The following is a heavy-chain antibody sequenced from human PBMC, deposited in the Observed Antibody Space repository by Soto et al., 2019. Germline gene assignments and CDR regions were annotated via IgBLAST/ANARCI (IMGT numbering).Heavy chain of an antibody. CDR3: ANGRATYGLLTHDY. CDR2: LTGSSSNI. V-gene: IGHV3-23*01. J-gene: IGHJ4*02. Sequence: EVQLPESGGGLVQPGGSLRLSCAASGFSFRNYAMSWVRQAPGKGLEWISTLTGSSSNIYYADSVKGRFAISRDNSRNTLYLQMNSLTAEDTAVYYCANGRATYGLLTHDYWGQGTLVTVSS. CDR1: GFSFRNYA. D-gene: IGHD3-10*01.